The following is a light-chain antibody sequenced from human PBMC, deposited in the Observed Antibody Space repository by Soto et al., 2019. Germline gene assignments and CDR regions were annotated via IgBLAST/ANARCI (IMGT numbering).Light chain of an antibody. CDR2: DAS. Sequence: DIEMTQSPSSLSASVGVRVTITFRTSQDIRSYLNWYQQKPGKAPKLLIYDASNLESGVPSRFSGSGSGTEFTLTISNLQPDDFATYYCQQYENYWTFGQGTKVDIK. V-gene: IGKV1-5*01. J-gene: IGKJ1*01. CDR3: QQYENYWT. CDR1: QDIRSY.